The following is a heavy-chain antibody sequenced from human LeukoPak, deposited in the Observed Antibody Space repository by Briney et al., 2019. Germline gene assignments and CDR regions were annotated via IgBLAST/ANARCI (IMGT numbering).Heavy chain of an antibody. CDR2: ISYDGSNK. CDR3: AKVYSGSYSSYYYYGMDV. J-gene: IGHJ6*02. D-gene: IGHD1-26*01. Sequence: PGGSLRLSWAASGXTFSSYGVHWVRQAPGKGLEWVAVISYDGSNKYYADSVKGRFTISRDNSKNTLYLQMNSLRAEDTAVYYCAKVYSGSYSSYYYYGMDVWGQGTTVTVSS. CDR1: GXTFSSYG. V-gene: IGHV3-30*18.